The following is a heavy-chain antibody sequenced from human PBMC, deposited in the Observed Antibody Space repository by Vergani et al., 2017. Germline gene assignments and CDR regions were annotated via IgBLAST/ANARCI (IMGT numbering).Heavy chain of an antibody. D-gene: IGHD1-26*01. V-gene: IGHV4-59*01. CDR3: ARVSVIGGNWELLRLIFDY. CDR2: IYYSGST. CDR1: GGSISSYY. Sequence: QVQLQESGPGLVKPSETLSLTCTVSGGSISSYYWSWIRQPPGKGLEWIGYIYYSGSTNYNPSLKSRVTISVDTSKNQFSLKLSSVTDADTAVYYCARVSVIGGNWELLRLIFDYWGQGTLVTVSS. J-gene: IGHJ4*02.